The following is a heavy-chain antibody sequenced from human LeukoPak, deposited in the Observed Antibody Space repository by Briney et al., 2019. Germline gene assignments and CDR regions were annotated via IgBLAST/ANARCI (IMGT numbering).Heavy chain of an antibody. Sequence: ASVKVSCKASGGTFSSYAISWVRQAPGQGLEWMGRIIPIFGIANYAQKFQGRVTITAHKSTSTACMELSRLRSEDAAVYHCAREEYYYDSSGYYYFDYGGQGTLVSVPS. V-gene: IGHV1-69*04. J-gene: IGHJ4*02. D-gene: IGHD3-22*01. CDR1: GGTFSSYA. CDR3: AREEYYYDSSGYYYFDY. CDR2: IIPIFGIA.